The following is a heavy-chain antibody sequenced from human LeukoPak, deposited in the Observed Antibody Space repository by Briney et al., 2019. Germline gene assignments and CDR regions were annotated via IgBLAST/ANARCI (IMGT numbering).Heavy chain of an antibody. V-gene: IGHV1-18*01. J-gene: IGHJ5*02. CDR2: ISAYNGNT. D-gene: IGHD5-18*01. Sequence: ASVKVSCKASGYTFTSYGISWVRQAPGQGLEWMGWISAYNGNTNYAQELQGRVTMTTDTSTSTAYMELRSLRSDDTAVYYCAREVDTAMVSWFDPWGQGTLVTVSS. CDR3: AREVDTAMVSWFDP. CDR1: GYTFTSYG.